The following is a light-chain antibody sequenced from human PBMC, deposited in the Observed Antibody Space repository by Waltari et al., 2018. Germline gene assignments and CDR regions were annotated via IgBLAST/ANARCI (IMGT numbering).Light chain of an antibody. J-gene: IGKJ4*01. Sequence: EIVLTQSPATLSLSPGERATLSCRASQSVNRYLAWYQQKPGQAPRLLIYDASNRATGIPARFSGSGSWTDFTLTISSLEPEDFAVYYCQQRSSWLTFGGGTKVEIK. CDR3: QQRSSWLT. V-gene: IGKV3-11*01. CDR2: DAS. CDR1: QSVNRY.